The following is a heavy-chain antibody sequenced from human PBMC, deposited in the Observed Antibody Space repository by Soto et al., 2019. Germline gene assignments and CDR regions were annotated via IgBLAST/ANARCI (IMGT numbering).Heavy chain of an antibody. D-gene: IGHD3-22*01. V-gene: IGHV1-8*01. J-gene: IGHJ4*02. CDR3: ARRAYYYDSSGYYPKYYFDY. Sequence: QVQLVQSGAEVKKPGASVKVSCKASGYTFTSYDINWVRQATGQGLEWMGWMNPNSGNTGYAQKFQGRVTMTRNTSISTAYMELSSLRCEDTAVYYCARRAYYYDSSGYYPKYYFDYWGQGTLVTVSS. CDR2: MNPNSGNT. CDR1: GYTFTSYD.